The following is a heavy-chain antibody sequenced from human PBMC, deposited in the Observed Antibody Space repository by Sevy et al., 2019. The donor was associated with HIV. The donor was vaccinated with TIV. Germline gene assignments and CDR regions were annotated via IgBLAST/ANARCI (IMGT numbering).Heavy chain of an antibody. CDR3: ARAIAAAAGF. CDR1: GFSFHAYW. CDR2: INQDGSTN. D-gene: IGHD6-13*01. J-gene: IGHJ4*02. Sequence: GGSLRLSCAGSGFSFHAYWMHWVRQAPGKGLEWLANINQDGSTNYYADSVKGCITISRDNAKNVVYLQMNSLRPEDTGLYYCARAIAAAAGFWGQGTLVTVSS. V-gene: IGHV3-7*01.